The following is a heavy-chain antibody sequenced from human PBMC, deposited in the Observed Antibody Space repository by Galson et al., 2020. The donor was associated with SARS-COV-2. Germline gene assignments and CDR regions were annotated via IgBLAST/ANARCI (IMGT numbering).Heavy chain of an antibody. V-gene: IGHV3-9*01. Sequence: SLKISCAASGFTFDDYAMHWVRQAPGKGPEWVSGITWNSGTIGYAGSVKGRFTISRDNAKNTLYLQMNSLRPEDTAFYYCEKGPNSDSSNWYGIDYWGQGTLVTVSS. CDR3: EKGPNSDSSNWYGIDY. CDR1: GFTFDDYA. J-gene: IGHJ4*02. CDR2: ITWNSGTI. D-gene: IGHD6-13*01.